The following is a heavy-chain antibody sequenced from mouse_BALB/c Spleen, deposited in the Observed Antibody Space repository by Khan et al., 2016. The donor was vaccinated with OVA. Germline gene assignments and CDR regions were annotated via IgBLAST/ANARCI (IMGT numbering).Heavy chain of an antibody. D-gene: IGHD2-2*01. J-gene: IGHJ3*01. CDR1: GYSFTSYY. CDR2: VDPFNGGT. CDR3: TRHGYIAWFAY. V-gene: IGHV1S135*01. Sequence: EVQLQQSGPELMKPGASVKISCKASGYSFTSYYIHWVKQSHGKSLEWIGYVDPFNGGTSYNQKFKGKATLTVDKYSSTAYMQPISLTSEDSAIYYCTRHGYIAWFAYWGQGTLVTVSA.